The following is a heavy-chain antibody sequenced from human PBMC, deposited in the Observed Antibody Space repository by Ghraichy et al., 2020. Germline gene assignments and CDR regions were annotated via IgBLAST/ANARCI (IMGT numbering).Heavy chain of an antibody. V-gene: IGHV4-34*01. D-gene: IGHD3-3*01. CDR3: ARKPRRTIFGVGIIRGGCYFDY. CDR1: GGSFSGYY. Sequence: SETLSLTCAVYGGSFSGYYWSWIRQPPGKGLEWIGEINHSGSTNYNPSLKSRVTISVDTSKNQFSLKLSSVTAADTAVYYCARKPRRTIFGVGIIRGGCYFDYWGQGTLVTVSS. J-gene: IGHJ4*02. CDR2: INHSGST.